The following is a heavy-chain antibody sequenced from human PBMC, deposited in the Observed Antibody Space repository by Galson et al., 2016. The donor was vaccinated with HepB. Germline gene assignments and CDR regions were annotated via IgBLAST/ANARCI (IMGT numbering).Heavy chain of an antibody. Sequence: SLRLSCAASGFTFSSYAINWVRQAPGKGLEWVAFIPCSGSETYYADSVKGRFTISRDDSNNTLYLQMNTLKHEDTAVYYCASGHYSSATYFFYVMDVWGQGATVTVSS. D-gene: IGHD4-17*01. J-gene: IGHJ6*02. CDR3: ASGHYSSATYFFYVMDV. CDR1: GFTFSSYA. V-gene: IGHV3-48*03. CDR2: IPCSGSET.